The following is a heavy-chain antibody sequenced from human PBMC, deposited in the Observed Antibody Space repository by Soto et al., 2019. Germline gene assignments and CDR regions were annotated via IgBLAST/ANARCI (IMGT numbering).Heavy chain of an antibody. J-gene: IGHJ4*02. D-gene: IGHD3-3*01. CDR3: AKGTFVWSGYTYY. Sequence: QVQLVESGGGVVQPGRSLRLSCAASGFTFTDYGMHWVRQAPGKGLEWLAVISYDENDKYYADSVKGRFTISRDNSKNTLYLHLNSLRAEDTAVYYCAKGTFVWSGYTYYWGQGALVTVSS. CDR1: GFTFTDYG. V-gene: IGHV3-30*18. CDR2: ISYDENDK.